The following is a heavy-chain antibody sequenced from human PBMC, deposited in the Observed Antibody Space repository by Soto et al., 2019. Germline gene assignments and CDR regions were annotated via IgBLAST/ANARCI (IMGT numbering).Heavy chain of an antibody. J-gene: IGHJ3*02. CDR1: GDSVSSNSAA. CDR3: ARGPETTMGTFDI. V-gene: IGHV6-1*01. Sequence: SQTLSLTCAISGDSVSSNSAAWNWIRQSPSRGLEWLGRTYYRSKWYSSYAVSVKSRITINPGTSKNQFSLQLNSVTPEDTAVYYCARGPETTMGTFDIWGQGTVVTVSS. CDR2: TYYRSKWYS. D-gene: IGHD5-18*01.